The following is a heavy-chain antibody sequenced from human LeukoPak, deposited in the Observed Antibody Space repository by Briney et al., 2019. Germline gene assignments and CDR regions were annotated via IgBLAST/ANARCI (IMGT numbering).Heavy chain of an antibody. V-gene: IGHV4-39*01. CDR2: IYYSGST. J-gene: IGHJ4*02. Sequence: SETLSLTCTVSGGSISSSSYYWGWIRQPPGKRLEWIGSIYYSGSTYYNPSLKSRVTISVDTSKNQFSLKLSSVTAADTAVYYCARQGLTYYDILTGYRRSYFDYWGQGTLVTVSS. D-gene: IGHD3-9*01. CDR1: GGSISSSSYY. CDR3: ARQGLTYYDILTGYRRSYFDY.